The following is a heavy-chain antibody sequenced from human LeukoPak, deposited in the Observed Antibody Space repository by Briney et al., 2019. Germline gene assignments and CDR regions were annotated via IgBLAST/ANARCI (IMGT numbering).Heavy chain of an antibody. CDR2: IYYSGSP. Sequence: PSETLSLTCTVSGGSISGYYWSWIRQSPVKGLEWIGYIYYSGSPNYNPSLKSRVTISVDTSKNQFSLKLSSVTAADTAVYYCARGLGSSRYGYFQHWGQGTLVTVSS. CDR3: ARGLGSSRYGYFQH. D-gene: IGHD6-13*01. CDR1: GGSISGYY. J-gene: IGHJ1*01. V-gene: IGHV4-59*12.